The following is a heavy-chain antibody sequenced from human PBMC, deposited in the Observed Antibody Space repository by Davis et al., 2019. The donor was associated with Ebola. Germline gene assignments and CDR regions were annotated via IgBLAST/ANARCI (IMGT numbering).Heavy chain of an antibody. V-gene: IGHV3-21*01. Sequence: GGSLRLSCAASGFTFSSYTTNWVRQAPGKGLEWVSSISSSSSYIYYADSVKGRFTISRDNAKNSLYRQMNSLRAEETAVYYCARDLGATDPNWFDPGGQGTLVTVSS. CDR2: ISSSSSYI. CDR1: GFTFSSYT. D-gene: IGHD1-26*01. J-gene: IGHJ5*02. CDR3: ARDLGATDPNWFDP.